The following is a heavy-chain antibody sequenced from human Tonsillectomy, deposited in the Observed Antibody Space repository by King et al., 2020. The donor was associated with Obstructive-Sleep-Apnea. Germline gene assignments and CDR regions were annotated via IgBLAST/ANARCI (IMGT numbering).Heavy chain of an antibody. V-gene: IGHV4-59*01. CDR2: IYYSVGT. J-gene: IGHJ6*02. CDR3: ARLSGSGRSYYYYGMDV. Sequence: QLQESGPGLVKPSETLSLTCTVSGGSISSYYWGWFRQPPGKGLEWIGDIYYSVGTKYNPSLKSRVTMSVDTSKHQLSLKLSSVTAADTAAYYCARLSGSGRSYYYYGMDVWGQGTTVTVSS. D-gene: IGHD3-10*01. CDR1: GGSISSYY.